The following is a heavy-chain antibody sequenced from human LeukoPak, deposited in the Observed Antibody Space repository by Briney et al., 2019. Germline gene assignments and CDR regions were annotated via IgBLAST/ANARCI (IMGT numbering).Heavy chain of an antibody. J-gene: IGHJ4*02. CDR2: IRGSGETT. CDR1: GFPFSAYA. CDR3: AKDLSSGTGRGFDY. V-gene: IGHV3-23*01. Sequence: GGSLRLSCVASGFPFSAYAMSWVRQAPGKGLEWVSGIRGSGETTYYAESVKGRFIIQRDNSKNTLYPQMNSLRAEDTALYYCAKDLSSGTGRGFDYWGQGTLVTVSS. D-gene: IGHD3/OR15-3a*01.